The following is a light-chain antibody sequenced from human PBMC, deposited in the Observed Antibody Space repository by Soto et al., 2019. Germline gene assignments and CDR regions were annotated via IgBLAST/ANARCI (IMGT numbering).Light chain of an antibody. Sequence: SYELTQPPSVSVSLGQMARITCSGESLPKKYAYWHQQKPGQFPVVLIYKDSERPSGIPERFSGSSSGTIVTLTISGVQAEDEADYYCLSADSSGTYVFGSGTQLTVL. CDR2: KDS. J-gene: IGLJ6*01. CDR3: LSADSSGTYV. V-gene: IGLV3-16*01. CDR1: SLPKKY.